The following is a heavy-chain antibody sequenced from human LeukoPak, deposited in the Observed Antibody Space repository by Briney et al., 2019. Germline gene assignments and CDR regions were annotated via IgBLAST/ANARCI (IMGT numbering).Heavy chain of an antibody. D-gene: IGHD1-26*01. Sequence: GGSLRLSCEASGFTFSNYALSWVRQAPGKGLEWVSAISGTGGATWYPDSVKGRFTISRDNSKNTLYLQMNSLRAEDTAVYYCAKAEGGSFDYWGQGTLVTVSS. CDR3: AKAEGGSFDY. CDR1: GFTFSNYA. V-gene: IGHV3-23*01. J-gene: IGHJ4*02. CDR2: ISGTGGAT.